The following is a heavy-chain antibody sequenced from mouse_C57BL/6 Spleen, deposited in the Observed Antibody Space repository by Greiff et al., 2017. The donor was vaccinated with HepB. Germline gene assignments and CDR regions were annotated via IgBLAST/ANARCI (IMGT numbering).Heavy chain of an antibody. Sequence: QVQLQQPGAELVRPGSSVKLSCKASGYTFTSYWMHWVKQRPIQGLEWIGNIDPSDSETHSNQKFKDKATLTVDKSSSTAYMQLSSLTSEDSAVYYCARGDYSYAMDYWGQGTSVTVSS. J-gene: IGHJ4*01. CDR2: IDPSDSET. V-gene: IGHV1-52*01. CDR1: GYTFTSYW. CDR3: ARGDYSYAMDY. D-gene: IGHD3-3*01.